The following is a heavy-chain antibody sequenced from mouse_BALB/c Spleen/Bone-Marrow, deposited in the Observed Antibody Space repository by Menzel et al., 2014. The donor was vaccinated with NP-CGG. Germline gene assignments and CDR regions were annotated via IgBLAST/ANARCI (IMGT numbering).Heavy chain of an antibody. J-gene: IGHJ2*01. Sequence: VQLQQSGGGLVKPGGSLKLSRAASGFTFSWYAMSWVRRSPEKRLEWVAEISSAGSHTYYPDTVTGRFTISRDNAKNTLYLEMSSLRSEDTAMYYCVRDSSGYFDYWGRGTTLTVSS. D-gene: IGHD3-1*01. V-gene: IGHV5-9-4*01. CDR2: ISSAGSHT. CDR1: GFTFSWYA. CDR3: VRDSSGYFDY.